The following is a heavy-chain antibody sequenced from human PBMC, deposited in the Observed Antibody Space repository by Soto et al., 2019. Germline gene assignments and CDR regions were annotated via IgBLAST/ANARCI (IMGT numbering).Heavy chain of an antibody. J-gene: IGHJ4*02. D-gene: IGHD6-13*01. CDR3: AKDHSSWYFDY. V-gene: IGHV3-30*18. Sequence: QVQLVKSGGGVVQPGRSLRLSCAASGFTFSSYGMHWVRQAPGKGLEWVAVISYDGSNKYYADSVKGRFTISRDNSKNTLYLQMNSLRAEDTAVYYCAKDHSSWYFDYWGQGTLVTVSS. CDR1: GFTFSSYG. CDR2: ISYDGSNK.